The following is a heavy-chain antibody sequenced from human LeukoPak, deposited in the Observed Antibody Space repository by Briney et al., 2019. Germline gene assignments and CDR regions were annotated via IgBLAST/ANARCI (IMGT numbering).Heavy chain of an antibody. D-gene: IGHD5-12*01. J-gene: IGHJ4*02. V-gene: IGHV3-21*01. CDR2: ISSSSSYI. Sequence: PGGSLRLSCAASGFTFSSYSMNWVRQAPGEGLEWVSSISSSSSYIYYADSVKGRFTISRDNAKNSLYLQMNSLRAEDTAVYYCARLYSGYDVVDYWGQGTLVTVSS. CDR1: GFTFSSYS. CDR3: ARLYSGYDVVDY.